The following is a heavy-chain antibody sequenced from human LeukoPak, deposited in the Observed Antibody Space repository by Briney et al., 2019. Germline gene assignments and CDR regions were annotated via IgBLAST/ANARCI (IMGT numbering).Heavy chain of an antibody. CDR2: IYYSGST. J-gene: IGHJ3*02. CDR3: ARHGGVVRGEGSDAFDI. Sequence: ETSETLSLTCTVSGGSITSYYWSWIRQPPGKGLEWIAYIYYSGSTNYNPSLKSRVTISIDTSKNQFSLRLSSVTAADTAVYYCARHGGVVRGEGSDAFDIWGQETMVTVSS. V-gene: IGHV4-59*08. D-gene: IGHD3-10*01. CDR1: GGSITSYY.